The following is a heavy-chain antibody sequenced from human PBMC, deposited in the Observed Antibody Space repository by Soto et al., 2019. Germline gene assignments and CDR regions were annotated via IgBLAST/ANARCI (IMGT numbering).Heavy chain of an antibody. V-gene: IGHV4-61*01. Sequence: PSETLSLTCTVSGASVTSGSYYWNWIRQPPGKGLEWIGYIYYGGSTNYNPSLKSRVTISVDTSKNQFSLRLSSVTAADTAVYYCAGRTVTHNIYFFDYWGQGTLVTV. CDR1: GASVTSGSYY. CDR3: AGRTVTHNIYFFDY. CDR2: IYYGGST. D-gene: IGHD4-17*01. J-gene: IGHJ4*02.